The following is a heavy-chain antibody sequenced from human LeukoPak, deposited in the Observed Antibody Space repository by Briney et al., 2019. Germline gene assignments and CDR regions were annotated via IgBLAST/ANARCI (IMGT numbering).Heavy chain of an antibody. J-gene: IGHJ6*02. CDR2: ISAYNGNT. Sequence: GASVKVSCKASGYTFTSYGISWVRQAPGQGLEWMGWISAYNGNTNYAQKLQGRVTMTTDTSTSTAYMELRSLRSDDTAVYYCVRDPNVKDIAVAGTDYYYGMDVWGQGTTVTVSS. CDR1: GYTFTSYG. CDR3: VRDPNVKDIAVAGTDYYYGMDV. D-gene: IGHD6-19*01. V-gene: IGHV1-18*01.